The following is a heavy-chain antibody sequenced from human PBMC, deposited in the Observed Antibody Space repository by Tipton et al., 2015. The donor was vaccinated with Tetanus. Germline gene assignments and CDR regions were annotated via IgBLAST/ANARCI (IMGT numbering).Heavy chain of an antibody. D-gene: IGHD5-18*01. Sequence: TLSLTCAVYGGSFSGYYWSWIRQPPGKGLEWIGEINHSGSTNYNPSLKSRVTISVDTSKNQFSLKLSSVTAADTAVYYCARGPRWSRPGYSYGYDYWGQGTLVTVSS. CDR3: ARGPRWSRPGYSYGYDY. J-gene: IGHJ4*02. CDR1: GGSFSGYY. CDR2: INHSGST. V-gene: IGHV4-34*01.